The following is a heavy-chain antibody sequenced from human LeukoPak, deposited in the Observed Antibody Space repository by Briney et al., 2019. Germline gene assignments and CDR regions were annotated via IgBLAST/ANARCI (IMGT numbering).Heavy chain of an antibody. CDR3: AGDRRSIAPAGTYYYYYMDV. D-gene: IGHD6-13*01. CDR2: IYSSGST. Sequence: KPSETLSLTCTVSGGSIRSYYWSWIRQPAGKGLEWIGRIYSSGSTNYNPSLKSRVTMSVDTSKNQFSLKLSSVTAADTAVYYCAGDRRSIAPAGTYYYYYMDVWGKGTTVTVSS. V-gene: IGHV4-4*07. CDR1: GGSIRSYY. J-gene: IGHJ6*03.